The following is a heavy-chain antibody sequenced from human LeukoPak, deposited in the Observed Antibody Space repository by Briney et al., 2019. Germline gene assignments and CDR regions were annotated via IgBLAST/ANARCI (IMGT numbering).Heavy chain of an antibody. CDR2: IYPGDSDT. CDR3: ARSPPYRYNWNDDYFDY. Sequence: GESLKISCKGSGYSFTSYWIGGVRQMPGKGLEWMGIIYPGDSDTRYSPSFQGQVTISADKSISTAYLQWSSLKASDTAMYYCARSPPYRYNWNDDYFDYWGQGTLVTVSS. J-gene: IGHJ4*02. V-gene: IGHV5-51*01. CDR1: GYSFTSYW. D-gene: IGHD1-20*01.